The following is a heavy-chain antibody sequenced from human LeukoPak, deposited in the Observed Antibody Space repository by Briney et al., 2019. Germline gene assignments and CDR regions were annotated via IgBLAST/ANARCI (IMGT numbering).Heavy chain of an antibody. CDR3: ATGYYFGSGSYGYLDY. V-gene: IGHV3-53*01. CDR2: IYSSGDA. D-gene: IGHD3-10*01. Sequence: GGSLRLSCAASGFTVSSKYMSWVRQTPGKGLQWVALIYSSGDAYTPDSVKGRFTISRDDSENTLYLQMDSLRAEDTAVYYCATGYYFGSGSYGYLDYWGQGTLVTVSS. J-gene: IGHJ4*02. CDR1: GFTVSSKY.